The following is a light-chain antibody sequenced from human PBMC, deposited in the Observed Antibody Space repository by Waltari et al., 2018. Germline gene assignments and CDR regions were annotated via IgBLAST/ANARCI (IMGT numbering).Light chain of an antibody. CDR2: AAN. J-gene: IGKJ2*01. CDR3: LQTYVTPWA. Sequence: DIRMTQSPSFLSASVGDRVTITCRASQAVKTFLSWYQVKPGQPPKLLIYAANSLSDGVPSRFSGGGSDTDFTLTINSLQPSDFATYFCLQTYVTPWAFGPGTKVEVK. V-gene: IGKV1-39*01. CDR1: QAVKTF.